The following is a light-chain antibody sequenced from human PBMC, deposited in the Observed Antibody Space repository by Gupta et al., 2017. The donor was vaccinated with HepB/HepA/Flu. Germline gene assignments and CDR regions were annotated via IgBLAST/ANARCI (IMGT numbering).Light chain of an antibody. CDR2: DAS. CDR3: QQRSNWPPRTT. V-gene: IGKV3-11*01. CDR1: QSVSSF. J-gene: IGKJ4*01. Sequence: EIVLTPSPATLSLSPGERATLSCKASQSVSSFLAWYQQKPGQAPRLLIYDASNRAAGIPARFSGSGSGTDFTLTISSLEPEDFAVYYCQQRSNWPPRTTFGGGTQVEIK.